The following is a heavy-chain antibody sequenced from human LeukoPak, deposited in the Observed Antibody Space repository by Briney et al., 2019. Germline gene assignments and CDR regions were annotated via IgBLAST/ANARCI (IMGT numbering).Heavy chain of an antibody. CDR3: TRPYYDFAQYYYCGMDV. J-gene: IGHJ6*02. CDR1: GFTFSGSA. Sequence: GGSLKLSCAASGFTFSGSAMHWVRQASGRGLEWVGRIRSKANSYATAYAASVKGRFTISRDDSKNTAYLQMNSLKTEDTAVYYCTRPYYDFAQYYYCGMDVWGQGTTVTVSS. D-gene: IGHD3-3*01. CDR2: IRSKANSYAT. V-gene: IGHV3-73*01.